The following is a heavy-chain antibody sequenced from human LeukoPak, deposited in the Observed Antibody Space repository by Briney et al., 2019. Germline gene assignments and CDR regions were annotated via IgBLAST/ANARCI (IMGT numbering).Heavy chain of an antibody. CDR2: IIPIFGTA. CDR1: GGTFSSYA. J-gene: IGHJ5*02. CDR3: ARITQSQDIVVVPADPTVGWFDP. Sequence: SVKVSCKASGGTFSSYAIGWVRQAPGQGLEWMGGIIPIFGTANYAQKFQGRVTITADESTSTAYMELSSLRSEDTAVYYCARITQSQDIVVVPADPTVGWFDPWGQGTLVTVSS. D-gene: IGHD2-2*01. V-gene: IGHV1-69*13.